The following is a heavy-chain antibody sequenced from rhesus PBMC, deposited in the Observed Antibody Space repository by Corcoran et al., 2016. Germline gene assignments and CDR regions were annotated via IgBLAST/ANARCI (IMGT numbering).Heavy chain of an antibody. Sequence: QVQLQESGPGLVKPSETLSLTCAVSGGSISDSYYWNWIRQPPGKGLEWIGNIYGSSGSHYTNPSLKSRVTISKDTSKNQFSLKLSSVTAADTAVYYCARADYNIWTGYWNYGLDSWGQGVVVTVSS. D-gene: IGHD3-3*01. CDR1: GGSISDSYY. V-gene: IGHV4S7*01. J-gene: IGHJ6*01. CDR2: IYGSSGSH. CDR3: ARADYNIWTGYWNYGLDS.